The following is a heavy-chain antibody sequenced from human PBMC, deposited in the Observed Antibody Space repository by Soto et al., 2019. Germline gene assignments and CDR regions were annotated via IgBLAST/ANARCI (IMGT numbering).Heavy chain of an antibody. D-gene: IGHD6-6*01. Sequence: PGESLKISCKGSGFIFTGYWINWVRQMPGKGLEWMGRIDPSGSYTNYSPSFQGHVTISADKSISTAYLQWTSLKASDTAMYYCARLDSSPSDWGQGTLVSVSS. CDR2: IDPSGSYT. J-gene: IGHJ4*02. V-gene: IGHV5-10-1*01. CDR1: GFIFTGYW. CDR3: ARLDSSPSD.